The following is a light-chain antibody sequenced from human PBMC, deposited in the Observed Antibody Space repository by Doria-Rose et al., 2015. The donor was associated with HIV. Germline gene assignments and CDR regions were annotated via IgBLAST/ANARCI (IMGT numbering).Light chain of an antibody. CDR2: DGS. Sequence: EIVMTQSPGTLSLSPGERATLSCRASQSFSSTYLAWYQQKPGQAPSLLIYDGSTRDTGIPDRFSARGSGTDFTLTINRLEPEDFALYYCHQYGTSWTFGQGTKVEI. J-gene: IGKJ1*01. CDR3: HQYGTSWT. CDR1: QSFSSTY. V-gene: IGKV3-20*01.